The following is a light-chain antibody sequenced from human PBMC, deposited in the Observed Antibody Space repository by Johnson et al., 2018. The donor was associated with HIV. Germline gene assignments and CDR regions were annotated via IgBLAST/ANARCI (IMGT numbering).Light chain of an antibody. CDR1: SSNVGNNY. Sequence: QSVLTQPPSVSAAPGKKVTISCSGTSSNVGNNYVSWYQQFPGTAPKLLIYEKNKRPSGIPDRFSASKSGTSATLAITGLQTGDEADYYCGTWDSSLSAHYVFGTGTKVTVL. J-gene: IGLJ1*01. V-gene: IGLV1-51*02. CDR3: GTWDSSLSAHYV. CDR2: EKN.